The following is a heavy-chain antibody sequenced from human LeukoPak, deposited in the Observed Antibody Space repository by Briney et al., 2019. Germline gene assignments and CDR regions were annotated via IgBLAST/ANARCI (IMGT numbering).Heavy chain of an antibody. CDR3: ARQQQLVLGYFDY. J-gene: IGHJ4*02. Sequence: SETLSLTCAVSGYSISSGYYWGWIRQPPGKGLEWIGSIYHSGSTYYNPSPKSRVTISVDTSKNQFSLKLSSVTAADTAVYYCARQQQLVLGYFDYWGQGTLVTVSS. CDR2: IYHSGST. CDR1: GYSISSGYY. V-gene: IGHV4-38-2*01. D-gene: IGHD6-13*01.